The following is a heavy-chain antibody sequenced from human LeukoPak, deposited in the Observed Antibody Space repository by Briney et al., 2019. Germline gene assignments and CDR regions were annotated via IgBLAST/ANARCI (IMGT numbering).Heavy chain of an antibody. Sequence: PGGSLRLSCAASGFTFSSYAMSWVRQAPGKGLEWVSAISGSGGSTYYADSVKGRFTISRDNSKNTLYLQMNSLRAEDTAVYYCAKSWSIWFGEFLSAFDIWGQGTMVTVSS. J-gene: IGHJ3*02. D-gene: IGHD3-10*01. CDR1: GFTFSSYA. CDR3: AKSWSIWFGEFLSAFDI. V-gene: IGHV3-23*01. CDR2: ISGSGGST.